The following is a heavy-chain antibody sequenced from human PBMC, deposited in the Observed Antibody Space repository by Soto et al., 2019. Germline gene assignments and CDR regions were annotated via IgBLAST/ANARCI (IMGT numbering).Heavy chain of an antibody. D-gene: IGHD6-19*01. J-gene: IGHJ4*02. CDR2: VSHDGRNT. V-gene: IGHV3-30*18. CDR3: AKGGRQWLVTSDFNY. CDR1: GFTFSDYA. Sequence: VQLVESGGGVVQPGRSLRLSCAASGFTFSDYAMHWVRQAPGKGLEWVAVVSHDGRNTHYADAVRGRFTISRDSSKNTVSLEMTSLRAEDTAVYYCAKGGRQWLVTSDFNYWGQGALVTVSS.